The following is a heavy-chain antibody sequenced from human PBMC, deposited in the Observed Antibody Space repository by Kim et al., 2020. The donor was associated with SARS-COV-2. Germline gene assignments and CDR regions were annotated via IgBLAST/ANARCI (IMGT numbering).Heavy chain of an antibody. Sequence: GGSLRLSCAASGFTFSSYGMHWVRQAPGKGLEWVAVISYDGSNKYYADSVKGRFTISRDNSKNTLYLQMNSLRAEDTAVYYCAKDGGVTIFGVVKYYGMDVWGQGTTVTVSS. J-gene: IGHJ6*02. CDR2: ISYDGSNK. CDR1: GFTFSSYG. CDR3: AKDGGVTIFGVVKYYGMDV. V-gene: IGHV3-30*18. D-gene: IGHD3-3*01.